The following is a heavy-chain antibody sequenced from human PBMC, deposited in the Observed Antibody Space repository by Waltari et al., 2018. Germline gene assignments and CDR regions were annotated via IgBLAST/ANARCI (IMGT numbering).Heavy chain of an antibody. CDR2: IYYSGST. Sequence: QVQLQESGPGLVKPSETLSLTCTVSGGSISSYYWSWIRQPPGKGLEWIGYIYYSGSTNYNPSLKSRVTISVDTSKNQFSLKLSSVTAADTAVYYCARGIFGPAGYYYMDVWGKGTTVTISS. D-gene: IGHD3-3*01. V-gene: IGHV4-59*01. CDR3: ARGIFGPAGYYYMDV. J-gene: IGHJ6*03. CDR1: GGSISSYY.